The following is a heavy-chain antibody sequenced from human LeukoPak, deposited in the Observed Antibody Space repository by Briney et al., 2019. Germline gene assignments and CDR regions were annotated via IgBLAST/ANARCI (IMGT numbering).Heavy chain of an antibody. D-gene: IGHD3-22*01. J-gene: IGHJ4*02. CDR1: GFTFTTYW. Sequence: GGSLRLSCTASGFTFTTYWMARVRQAPGKGLEWVANIKQDGSEAYYAESVRGRFTISRDNAKNSLYLQMNSLRAEDTSVYYCSNGIYDKSYWGQGTLVTVSS. V-gene: IGHV3-7*01. CDR3: SNGIYDKSY. CDR2: IKQDGSEA.